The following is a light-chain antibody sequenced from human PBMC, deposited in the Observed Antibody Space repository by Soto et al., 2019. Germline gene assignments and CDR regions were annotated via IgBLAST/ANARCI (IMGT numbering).Light chain of an antibody. J-gene: IGKJ5*01. V-gene: IGKV1-5*03. Sequence: DIQMTQSPSTLSASVGDRVTVTCRASQSISTSLAWYQQKPGKAPKLLIYKASGLESGVPSRFSGSGSGTEFTLTISSLQPDDFATYICQQYRSYPFTFGQGTRLETK. CDR2: KAS. CDR3: QQYRSYPFT. CDR1: QSISTS.